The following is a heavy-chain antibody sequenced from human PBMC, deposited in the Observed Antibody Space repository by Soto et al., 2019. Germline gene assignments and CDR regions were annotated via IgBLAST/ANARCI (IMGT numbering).Heavy chain of an antibody. CDR3: ARDRRSLYHDGSGLDY. V-gene: IGHV4-30-2*06. J-gene: IGHJ4*02. Sequence: QLQLQESGSGLVRPSQTLSLSCAVSGGSISSGGYSWNWIRQSPGKGLEWIGYIYHGGSTNSNPSLESRVTLSVDTSKNQFSLRLKSVIAADTAVYYCARDRRSLYHDGSGLDYWGQGILVTVSS. D-gene: IGHD3-22*01. CDR2: IYHGGST. CDR1: GGSISSGGYS.